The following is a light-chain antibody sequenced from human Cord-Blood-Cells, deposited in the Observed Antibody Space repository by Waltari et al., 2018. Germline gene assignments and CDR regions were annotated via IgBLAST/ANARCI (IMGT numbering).Light chain of an antibody. J-gene: IGLJ1*01. CDR2: KDS. Sequence: SYELTQPPSVSVSPGQTARITCSGDALPKQYASWYQQKPGQAPVLVIYKDSERPSGITGRFSGSSSGTTVTLTISGVQAEDEADYYCQSADSSGTYPVFGTGTKVTVL. V-gene: IGLV3-25*02. CDR1: ALPKQY. CDR3: QSADSSGTYPV.